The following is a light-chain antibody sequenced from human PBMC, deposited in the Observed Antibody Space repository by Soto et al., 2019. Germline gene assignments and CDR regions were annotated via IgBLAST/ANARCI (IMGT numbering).Light chain of an antibody. V-gene: IGKV1-6*01. Sequence: AIQMTQSPSSLSASVGDRVTITCRASQGIRDDLAWYQQRPGKAPKLLIYAASNLQSGVPSRFSGSGSGTDFTLIISSLQPEDFETYYCLQDYDYPYTFGQGNKLEIK. CDR1: QGIRDD. CDR2: AAS. CDR3: LQDYDYPYT. J-gene: IGKJ2*01.